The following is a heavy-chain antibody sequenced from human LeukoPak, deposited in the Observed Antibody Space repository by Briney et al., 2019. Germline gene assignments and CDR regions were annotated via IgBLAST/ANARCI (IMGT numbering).Heavy chain of an antibody. V-gene: IGHV1-46*01. CDR1: GYTFTSYY. J-gene: IGHJ6*03. CDR3: ARGQPLDYYMDV. CDR2: INPSGGST. D-gene: IGHD6-6*01. Sequence: ASVTVSCKASGYTFTSYYMHWVRQAPGQGLEWMGIINPSGGSTSYAQKFQGRVTMTRDMSTSTVYMELSSLRSEDTAVYYCARGQPLDYYMDVWGKGTTVTVSS.